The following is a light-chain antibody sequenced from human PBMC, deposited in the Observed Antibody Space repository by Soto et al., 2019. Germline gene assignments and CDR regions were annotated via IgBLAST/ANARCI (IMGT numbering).Light chain of an antibody. CDR2: DVS. V-gene: IGLV2-11*01. J-gene: IGLJ1*01. CDR1: SSDVGGYNY. Sequence: QSALTQPRSVSGSPGQSVTISCTGTSSDVGGYNYVSWYQQHPGKAPKLMIYDVSKRPSGVPDRFSGSKSGNTASLTISGLQADDEADYYCCSYAGSYTYVFGTGTKV. CDR3: CSYAGSYTYV.